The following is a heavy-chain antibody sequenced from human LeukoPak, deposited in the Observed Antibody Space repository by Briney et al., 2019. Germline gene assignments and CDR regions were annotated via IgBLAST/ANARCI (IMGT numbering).Heavy chain of an antibody. D-gene: IGHD3-10*01. J-gene: IGHJ3*02. Sequence: SETLSLTCAVYGGSFSGYYWSWIRQPPGKGLEWIGEIDHSGSTNYNPSLKSRVTISVDTSKNQFSLKVSSVSAADTAVYYCARGNRPYGEHEAFDIWGHGTTVTVSP. CDR1: GGSFSGYY. CDR3: ARGNRPYGEHEAFDI. CDR2: IDHSGST. V-gene: IGHV4-34*01.